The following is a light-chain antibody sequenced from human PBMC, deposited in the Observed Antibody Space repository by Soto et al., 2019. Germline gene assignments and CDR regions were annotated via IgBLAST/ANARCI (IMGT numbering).Light chain of an antibody. CDR2: DTS. J-gene: IGKJ5*01. CDR3: QQYNTWRSIT. Sequence: EIVMTHSPATLSVSPWGIATLSCRASQSISDTLAWYQQKPGQAPRVLIYDTSTRAAGIPARFSGSGSGTDFTLTISSLQSEDFAVYYCQQYNTWRSITFGQGTRLEIK. CDR1: QSISDT. V-gene: IGKV3-15*01.